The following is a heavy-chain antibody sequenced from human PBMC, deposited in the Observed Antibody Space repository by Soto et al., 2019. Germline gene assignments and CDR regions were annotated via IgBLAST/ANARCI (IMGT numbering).Heavy chain of an antibody. CDR3: SREAAAGTLDV. V-gene: IGHV1-18*01. CDR2: ISAYNGNT. CDR1: GYTFTSYG. J-gene: IGHJ4*02. Sequence: ASVKVSCKASGYTFTSYGISWVRQAPGQGLEWMGWISAYNGNTNYAQKLQGRVTMTTDTSTSTAYMELRSLRSDDTAVYDCSREAAAGTLDVWGQGTLVPVSS. D-gene: IGHD6-13*01.